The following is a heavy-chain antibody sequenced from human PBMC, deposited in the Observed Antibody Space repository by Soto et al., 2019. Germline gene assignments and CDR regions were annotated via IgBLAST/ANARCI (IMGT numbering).Heavy chain of an antibody. D-gene: IGHD6-13*01. Sequence: QVQLVESGGGVVQPGRSLRLSCAASGFTFSSYGMHWVRQAPGKGLEWVAVISYDGSNKYYADSVKGRFTISRDNSKNTLYLLMNSLRAEDTAVYYCAKDESLIAAAGLFDYWGQGTLVTVSS. J-gene: IGHJ4*02. CDR1: GFTFSSYG. V-gene: IGHV3-30*18. CDR3: AKDESLIAAAGLFDY. CDR2: ISYDGSNK.